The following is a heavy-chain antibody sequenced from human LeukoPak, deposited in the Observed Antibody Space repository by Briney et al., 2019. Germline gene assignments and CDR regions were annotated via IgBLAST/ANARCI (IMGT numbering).Heavy chain of an antibody. CDR1: GGSFSGYC. CDR2: INHSGST. CDR3: ARVSSRRLPPTYSYDRRNYFDY. V-gene: IGHV4-34*01. J-gene: IGHJ4*02. D-gene: IGHD3-22*01. Sequence: SETLSLTCAVYGGSFSGYCWSWIRQPPGKGLEWIGEINHSGSTNYSPSLKSRVTISVDTSKNQFSLRLSSVTAADTAVYYCARVSSRRLPPTYSYDRRNYFDYWGQGTLVTVSS.